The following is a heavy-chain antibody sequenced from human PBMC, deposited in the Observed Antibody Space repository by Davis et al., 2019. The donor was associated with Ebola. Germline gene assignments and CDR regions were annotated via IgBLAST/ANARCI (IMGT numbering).Heavy chain of an antibody. CDR1: GFTFSDYY. D-gene: IGHD3-22*01. Sequence: PSGTLRLSCAVSGFTFSDYYMSWIRQAPGKGLEWVSYISSSGSTIYYADSVKCRFTISRDNAKNSLYLQMNSLRAEDTAVYYCARGHLEYYYDSSGYLGYWGQGTLVTVSS. V-gene: IGHV3-11*01. CDR3: ARGHLEYYYDSSGYLGY. CDR2: ISSSGSTI. J-gene: IGHJ4*02.